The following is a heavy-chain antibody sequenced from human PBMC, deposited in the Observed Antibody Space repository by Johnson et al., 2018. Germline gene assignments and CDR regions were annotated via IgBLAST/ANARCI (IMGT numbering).Heavy chain of an antibody. Sequence: VQLVESGGGLAQPGGSLRLSCTASGFIFDEFAMHWVRQAPGKGLEWVSSISWTGEIRGYADFVRGRFTISRDNTKNSISLQINSLRVEDTALYFCAKDRSVNTDAFDVWGQGTMVTVSS. D-gene: IGHD4-17*01. CDR1: GFIFDEFA. V-gene: IGHV3-9*01. J-gene: IGHJ3*01. CDR2: ISWTGEIR. CDR3: AKDRSVNTDAFDV.